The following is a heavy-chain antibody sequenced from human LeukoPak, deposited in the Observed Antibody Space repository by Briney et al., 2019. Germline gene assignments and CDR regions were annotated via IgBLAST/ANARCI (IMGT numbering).Heavy chain of an antibody. CDR2: INHSGST. D-gene: IGHD2-2*02. Sequence: SETLSLTCAVYGGSFSGYYWSWIRQPPGKGLEWIGEINHSGSTNYNPSLKSRVTISVDTSKNQFSLKLSSVTAADTAVYYCARGLGVNCSSTSCYTSPGGRDYWGQGTLVTVSS. J-gene: IGHJ4*02. CDR3: ARGLGVNCSSTSCYTSPGGRDY. CDR1: GGSFSGYY. V-gene: IGHV4-34*01.